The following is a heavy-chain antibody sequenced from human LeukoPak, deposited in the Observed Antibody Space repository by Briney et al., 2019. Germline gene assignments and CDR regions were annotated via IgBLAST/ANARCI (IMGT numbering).Heavy chain of an antibody. J-gene: IGHJ3*02. CDR1: GGAISSSNYY. V-gene: IGHV4-39*01. CDR2: IYYSGTT. CDR3: ARRVRDIVAVPRI. D-gene: IGHD2-2*01. Sequence: SETRSLTCTVSGGAISSSNYYWGGSRQPPGRGRGWLGSIYYSGTTYDNPSLKRRVTMSLDTSKNQFSLELTSMPPAAPAFYARARRVRDIVAVPRIWGQGPMVTVSS.